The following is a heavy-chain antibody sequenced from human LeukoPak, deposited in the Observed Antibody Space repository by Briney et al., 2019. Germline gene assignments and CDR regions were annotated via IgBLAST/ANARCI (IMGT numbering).Heavy chain of an antibody. J-gene: IGHJ4*02. CDR3: ARAFLGAGDPYYFVY. V-gene: IGHV1-69*05. D-gene: IGHD1-26*01. Sequence: SVKVPCKASGGTFSNYAISWVRQAPGQGLEWMGRIIPIFGTANYAQKFQGRVTITTDESTSTAYMDLSSLRSEDTAVYYCARAFLGAGDPYYFVYWGQGTLVTVSS. CDR2: IIPIFGTA. CDR1: GGTFSNYA.